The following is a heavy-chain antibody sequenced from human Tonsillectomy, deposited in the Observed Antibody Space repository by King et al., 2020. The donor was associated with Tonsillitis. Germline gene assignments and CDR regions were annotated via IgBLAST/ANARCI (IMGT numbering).Heavy chain of an antibody. Sequence: VQLVESGGVVVQPGGSLRLSCAASGFIFDDYTMHWVRQTPGKGLEWVSLISWDGGSTYYADSVKGRFTISRDNSKNSLYLQMNSLRTEETALYYCVKEKGGRGGTSVTHFDYWRQGTLVTVSS. V-gene: IGHV3-43*01. CDR3: VKEKGGRGGTSVTHFDY. CDR1: GFIFDDYT. D-gene: IGHD1-1*01. J-gene: IGHJ4*02. CDR2: ISWDGGST.